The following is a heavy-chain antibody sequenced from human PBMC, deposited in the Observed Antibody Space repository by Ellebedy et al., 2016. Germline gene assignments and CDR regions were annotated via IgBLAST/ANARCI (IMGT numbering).Heavy chain of an antibody. CDR2: IYYNGDT. CDR3: AGQLTGLHY. D-gene: IGHD7-27*01. Sequence: SETLSLTXTVSGGSVSSGNYYWTWIRQPPGKGLEWIGYIYYNGDTNYNPSLKSRVTISVDTSRNQFSLKLSSVTAADTAVYYCAGQLTGLHYWGQGTLVTVSS. CDR1: GGSVSSGNYY. V-gene: IGHV4-61*01. J-gene: IGHJ4*02.